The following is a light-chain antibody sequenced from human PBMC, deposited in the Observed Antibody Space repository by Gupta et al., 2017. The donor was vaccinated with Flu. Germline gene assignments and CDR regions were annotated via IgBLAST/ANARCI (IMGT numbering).Light chain of an antibody. CDR1: QSLLHSNGYNY. CDR3: MQALQTRCT. CDR2: LGS. Sequence: DIVMTQSPLSLLVTPGEPASISCRSSQSLLHSNGYNYLDWYLQKPGQSPQLLIYLGSNRASGVPDRFSGSGSGTDFTLKISRVEAEDVGVYYCMQALQTRCTFGQGTKLEIK. J-gene: IGKJ2*02. V-gene: IGKV2-28*01.